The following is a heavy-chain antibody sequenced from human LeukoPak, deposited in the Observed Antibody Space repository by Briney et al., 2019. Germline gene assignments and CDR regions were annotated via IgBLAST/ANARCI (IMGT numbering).Heavy chain of an antibody. CDR3: ARDGGGGGSYPDY. Sequence: WRSLRLSCAASGFTFSSYTMHWVRQAPGKGLEWVAVMSNDGNYYADSEKGRFTISRDNSKNTLYLQMNSLSPEDTAVYYCARDGGGGGSYPDYWGQGTLVTVSS. D-gene: IGHD1-26*01. CDR2: MSNDGN. CDR1: GFTFSSYT. V-gene: IGHV3-30*04. J-gene: IGHJ4*02.